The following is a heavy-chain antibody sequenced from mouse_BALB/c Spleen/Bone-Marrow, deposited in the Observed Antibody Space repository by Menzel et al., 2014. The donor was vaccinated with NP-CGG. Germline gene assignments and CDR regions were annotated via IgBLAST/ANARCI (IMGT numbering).Heavy chain of an antibody. D-gene: IGHD2-4*01. V-gene: IGHV4-1*02. CDR3: ARPTLRRYFDV. CDR1: GFDFSRYW. J-gene: IGHJ1*01. Sequence: EVKLMESGGGRVQPGGSLKLSCAASGFDFSRYWMSWVRQAPGKGLEWIGEINPDSSTINYTPSLKDKFIISRDNAKKTLYLQMSKVRSEDAALYYCARPTLRRYFDVWGAGTTVTVSS. CDR2: INPDSSTI.